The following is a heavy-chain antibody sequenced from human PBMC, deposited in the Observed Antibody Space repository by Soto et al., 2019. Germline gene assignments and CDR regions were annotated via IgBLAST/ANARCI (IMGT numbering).Heavy chain of an antibody. Sequence: ASVKVSCKASGYTFTKYYMHWVRQAPGQGLEWMGIINPSGGNTNYAQKFQGRVTMIRDTSTNTVYMELSSLRSEDTAVYYCARGLLAGNTIFGVIIRDYYGMDVWGQGTTVTAP. V-gene: IGHV1-46*01. D-gene: IGHD3-3*01. J-gene: IGHJ6*02. CDR3: ARGLLAGNTIFGVIIRDYYGMDV. CDR1: GYTFTKYY. CDR2: INPSGGNT.